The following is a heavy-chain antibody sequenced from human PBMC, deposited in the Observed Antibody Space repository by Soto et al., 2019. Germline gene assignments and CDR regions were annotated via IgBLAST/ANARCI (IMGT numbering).Heavy chain of an antibody. D-gene: IGHD1-26*01. CDR2: NSYSGST. J-gene: IGHJ4*02. CDR1: GGSTSSYY. Sequence: SETLSLTCTVTGGSTSSYYWSWLRQPPGKGLEWIGYNSYSGSTDYNPSLKSRVTISVDTSKNQFSLKLSSATAADTAVYYCARHGGSYSFDYWGQGTLVTSPQ. V-gene: IGHV4-59*08. CDR3: ARHGGSYSFDY.